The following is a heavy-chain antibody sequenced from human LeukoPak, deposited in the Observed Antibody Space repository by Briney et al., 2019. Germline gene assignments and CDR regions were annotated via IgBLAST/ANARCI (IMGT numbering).Heavy chain of an antibody. Sequence: PGGSLRLSCVASGFTFSSSAMNWVRQAPGKGLEWVSAISGSGITTYYAYSVKGRFTISRDNTKNTVFLQMNSLRAEDTAVYYCAKDRAHAHAFDVWGQGTMVTVSS. CDR3: AKDRAHAHAFDV. CDR1: GFTFSSSA. J-gene: IGHJ3*01. V-gene: IGHV3-23*01. D-gene: IGHD3-10*01. CDR2: ISGSGITT.